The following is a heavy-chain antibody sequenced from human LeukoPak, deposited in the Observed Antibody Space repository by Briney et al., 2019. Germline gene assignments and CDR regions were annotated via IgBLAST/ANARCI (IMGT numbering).Heavy chain of an antibody. CDR1: GFTFSSYG. V-gene: IGHV3-30*18. J-gene: IGHJ4*02. CDR3: AKMKELLPDY. D-gene: IGHD2-15*01. Sequence: GGSLRLSCAASGFTFSSYGMHWVRQAPGKGLEWVAVISYDGSNKYYADSVKGRFTISRDNSKNTLYLQMNSLRAEDTAVYYCAKMKELLPDYWGQGTLVTVSS. CDR2: ISYDGSNK.